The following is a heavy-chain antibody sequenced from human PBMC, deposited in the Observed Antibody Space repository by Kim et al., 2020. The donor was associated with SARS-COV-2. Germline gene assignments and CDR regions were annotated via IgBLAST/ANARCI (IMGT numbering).Heavy chain of an antibody. Sequence: ASVKVSCKASGYTFTSYYMHWVRQAPGQGLEWMGIINPSGGSTSYAQKFQGRVTMTRDTSTSTVYMELSSLRSEDTAVYYCARSYSSSWPWGDYFDYWGQGTLVTVSS. D-gene: IGHD6-13*01. CDR2: INPSGGST. J-gene: IGHJ4*02. CDR1: GYTFTSYY. V-gene: IGHV1-46*01. CDR3: ARSYSSSWPWGDYFDY.